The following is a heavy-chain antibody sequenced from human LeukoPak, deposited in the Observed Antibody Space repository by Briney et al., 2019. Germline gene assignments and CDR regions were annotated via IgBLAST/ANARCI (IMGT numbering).Heavy chain of an antibody. CDR3: ARDLDSSSWYSVSYYYYGMDV. D-gene: IGHD6-13*01. V-gene: IGHV3-30*05. CDR1: GFTFSSFW. J-gene: IGHJ6*02. Sequence: PGGSLRLSCAVSGFTFSSFWMHWVRQAPGKGLEWVAVISYDGSNKYYADSVKGRFTISRDNSKNTLYLQMNSLRAEGTAVYYCARDLDSSSWYSVSYYYYGMDVWGQGTTVTVSS. CDR2: ISYDGSNK.